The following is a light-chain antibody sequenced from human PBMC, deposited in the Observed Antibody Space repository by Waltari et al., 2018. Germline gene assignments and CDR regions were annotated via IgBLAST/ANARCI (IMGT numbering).Light chain of an antibody. CDR3: QQYGSLPST. V-gene: IGKV1-33*01. CDR2: GAS. Sequence: DIQMTQSPSSLSATVGDRLTITCQASRDISSYLNWYQHKPGRAPKLLIYGASNLETGVPSRFSGSVSGTDFVFTINNLHPEDFATYYCQQYGSLPSTFGGGTTVEIQ. CDR1: RDISSY. J-gene: IGKJ4*01.